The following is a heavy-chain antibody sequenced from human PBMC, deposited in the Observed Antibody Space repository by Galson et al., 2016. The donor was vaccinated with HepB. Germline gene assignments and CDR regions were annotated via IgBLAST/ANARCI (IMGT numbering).Heavy chain of an antibody. Sequence: SVKVSCKASGYTFTDFAISWVRQAPGQGLEWMGWISTYNGNTNFEQKFQGRVTMTTDTSTCTAYMEVRSLRSDDTAVDYCAGDPGYCTGPDFYGSEDNYYGMDVWGQGTTVTVAS. CDR1: GYTFTDFA. J-gene: IGHJ6*02. D-gene: IGHD2-8*02. V-gene: IGHV1-18*01. CDR3: AGDPGYCTGPDFYGSEDNYYGMDV. CDR2: ISTYNGNT.